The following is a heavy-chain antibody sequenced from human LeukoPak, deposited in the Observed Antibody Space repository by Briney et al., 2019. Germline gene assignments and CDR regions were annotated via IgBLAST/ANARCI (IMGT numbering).Heavy chain of an antibody. CDR2: ISSSSSYI. CDR3: ASSRPFDWSERYYFDY. V-gene: IGHV3-21*01. CDR1: GFTFSSYS. D-gene: IGHD3-9*01. J-gene: IGHJ4*02. Sequence: GGSLRLSCAASGFTFSSYSMNWVRQAPGKGLEWVSSISSSSSYIYYADSVKGRFTISRDNAKNSLYLQMNSLRAEDTAVCYCASSRPFDWSERYYFDYWDQGTLVTVSS.